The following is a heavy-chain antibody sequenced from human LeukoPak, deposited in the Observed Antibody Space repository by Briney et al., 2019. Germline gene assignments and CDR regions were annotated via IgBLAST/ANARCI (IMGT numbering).Heavy chain of an antibody. J-gene: IGHJ4*02. CDR1: GLTFISFR. CDR3: ARDYGGDFDY. V-gene: IGHV3-48*01. CDR2: IRSSSSTI. D-gene: IGHD2-21*01. Sequence: GGALTVSRAASGLTFISFRMKWVRQAPGRGLEWVSYIRSSSSTIYYADSVKGRFTISRDNGKNSLFLHMNSLTAEDTAVYYCARDYGGDFDYWGQGTLVAVSS.